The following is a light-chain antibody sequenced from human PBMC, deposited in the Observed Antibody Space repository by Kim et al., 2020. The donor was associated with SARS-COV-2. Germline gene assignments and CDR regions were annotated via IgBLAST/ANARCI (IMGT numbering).Light chain of an antibody. Sequence: EIVMTQSPATLSVSPGERATLSCRASQSVSSNLAWYQQKPGQAPRHLIYGASTRATGIPARFSGSGSGTEFTLTISSLQSEDFAVYYCQEYNNRPPTFGQGTKVDIK. V-gene: IGKV3-15*01. CDR1: QSVSSN. J-gene: IGKJ1*01. CDR3: QEYNNRPPT. CDR2: GAS.